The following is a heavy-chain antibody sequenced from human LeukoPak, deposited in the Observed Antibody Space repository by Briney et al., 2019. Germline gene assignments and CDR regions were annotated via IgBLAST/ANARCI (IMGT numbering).Heavy chain of an antibody. CDR3: ARDMSTWSIGWFDP. D-gene: IGHD3-16*01. CDR2: IYHSGST. J-gene: IGHJ5*02. Sequence: PSETLSLTCTVSGYSISSGYYWGWIRQPPGQGLEWIGSIYHSGSTYYNPSLKSRVTISVDTSKNQFSLKLSSVTAADTAVYYCARDMSTWSIGWFDPWGQGTLVTVSS. V-gene: IGHV4-38-2*02. CDR1: GYSISSGYY.